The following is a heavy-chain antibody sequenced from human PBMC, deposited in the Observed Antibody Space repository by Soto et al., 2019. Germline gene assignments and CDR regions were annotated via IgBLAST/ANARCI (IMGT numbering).Heavy chain of an antibody. CDR2: IYYSGST. CDR1: GGSISSYY. CDR3: ARSRFGELLLNDYFDY. V-gene: IGHV4-59*08. J-gene: IGHJ4*02. D-gene: IGHD3-10*01. Sequence: PSETLSLTCTVSGGSISSYYWSWIRQPPGKGLEWIGYIYYSGSTNYNPSLKSRVTISVDTSKNQFSLKLSSVTAADTAVYYCARSRFGELLLNDYFDYWGQGTLVTVS.